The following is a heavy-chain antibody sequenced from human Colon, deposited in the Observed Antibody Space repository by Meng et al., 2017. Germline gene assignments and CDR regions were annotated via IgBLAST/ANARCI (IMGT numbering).Heavy chain of an antibody. CDR1: GGSVSSASYY. J-gene: IGHJ4*02. CDR2: IHYSGSR. D-gene: IGHD3-10*01. V-gene: IGHV4-61*01. Sequence: QGQVQGSGPGLVRPSEPLSLTCNVSGGSVSSASYYWSWIRQPPGKGLEWIGLIHYSGSRNYNPSLKSRVTMSVDTSKNQVSLRLTSVTAADTAVYYCARFYGSGTFEVHDYWGQGTLVTVSS. CDR3: ARFYGSGTFEVHDY.